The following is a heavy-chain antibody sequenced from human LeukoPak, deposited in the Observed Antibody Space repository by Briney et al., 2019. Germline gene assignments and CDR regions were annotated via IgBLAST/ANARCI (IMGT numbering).Heavy chain of an antibody. CDR3: ARAYCGGDCYLNVLDY. V-gene: IGHV4-31*03. J-gene: IGHJ4*02. Sequence: SQTLSLACTVSGGSISSGGYYGSWIRQHPGKGLEWIGYIYYSGSTYYNPSLKSRVTISVDTSKNQFSLKLSSVTAADTAVYYCARAYCGGDCYLNVLDYWGQGTLVTVSS. CDR1: GGSISSGGYY. CDR2: IYYSGST. D-gene: IGHD2-21*02.